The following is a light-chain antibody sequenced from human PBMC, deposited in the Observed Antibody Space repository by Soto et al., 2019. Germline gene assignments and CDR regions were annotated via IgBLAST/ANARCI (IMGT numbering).Light chain of an antibody. J-gene: IGLJ1*01. CDR3: SSYTTGGSYV. CDR1: SSDVGGYNY. CDR2: EVS. Sequence: QSALTQPPSASGSPGQSVTISCTGTSSDVGGYNYVSWYQQHPGKAPKLMIYEVSNRPSGVSNRFSGSKSGNTASLTISGLQAEDEGDYYCSSYTTGGSYVFGTGTKLTVL. V-gene: IGLV2-14*01.